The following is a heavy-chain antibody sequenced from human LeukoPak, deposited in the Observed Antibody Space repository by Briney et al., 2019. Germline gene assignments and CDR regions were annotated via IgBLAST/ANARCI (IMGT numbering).Heavy chain of an antibody. CDR1: GFTLSGSA. J-gene: IGHJ4*02. V-gene: IGHV3-73*01. Sequence: PGGSLRLSCAASGFTLSGSAMHWVRQASGKGLEWVGRIRSKANSYATAYAASVKGRFTISRDDSKNTAYLQMNSLKTGDTAVYYCTSPYTSGDYWGQGTLVTVSS. D-gene: IGHD2-2*02. CDR2: IRSKANSYAT. CDR3: TSPYTSGDY.